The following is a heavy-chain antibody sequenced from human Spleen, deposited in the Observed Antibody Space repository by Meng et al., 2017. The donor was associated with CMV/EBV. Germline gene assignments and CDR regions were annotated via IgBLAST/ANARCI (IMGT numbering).Heavy chain of an antibody. D-gene: IGHD4-17*01. J-gene: IGHJ6*02. CDR2: ISWNGANI. V-gene: IGHV3-9*01. Sequence: SLKISCAASGFTFNSYAMNWVRQAPGKGLEWVSAISWNGANIAYAGSVKGRFTVSRDDAKNSLYLQMNSLRAEDTALYYCAKDRDSTVTSAMDVWGQGTTVTVSS. CDR1: GFTFNSYA. CDR3: AKDRDSTVTSAMDV.